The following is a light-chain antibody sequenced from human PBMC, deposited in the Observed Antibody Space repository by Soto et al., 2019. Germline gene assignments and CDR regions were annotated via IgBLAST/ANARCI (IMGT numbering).Light chain of an antibody. Sequence: QSALTQPASVSGSPGQSITISCTGTRNDIGSYNLVSWYQQHPGKAPKLIIYEGNKRPSGVSTRFSGSKSGYTASLTISGLQADDEADYYCSSYATISTYFFGTGTKLTVL. CDR1: RNDIGSYNL. CDR2: EGN. CDR3: SSYATISTYF. J-gene: IGLJ1*01. V-gene: IGLV2-23*01.